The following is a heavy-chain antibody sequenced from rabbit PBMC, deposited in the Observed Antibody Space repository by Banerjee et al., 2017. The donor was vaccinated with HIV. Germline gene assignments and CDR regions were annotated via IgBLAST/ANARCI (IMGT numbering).Heavy chain of an antibody. J-gene: IGHJ4*01. D-gene: IGHD1-1*01. CDR3: ARESTDGSGFPAYFNL. V-gene: IGHV1S43*01. CDR1: GIDFSSGYD. Sequence: QQQLEESGGGLVKPGGTLTLTCKASGIDFSSGYDMCWVRQAPGKGLEWIACINAGRSGTTWYASWVNGRFTISRSTSLNTVDLKMTSLTAADTATYFCARESTDGSGFPAYFNLWGPGTLVTVS. CDR2: INAGRSGTT.